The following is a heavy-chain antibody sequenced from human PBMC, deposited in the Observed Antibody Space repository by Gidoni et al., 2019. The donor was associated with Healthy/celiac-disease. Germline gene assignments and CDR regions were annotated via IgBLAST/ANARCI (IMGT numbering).Heavy chain of an antibody. D-gene: IGHD6-19*01. CDR1: GFTVSSYA. CDR2: ISGSGGST. V-gene: IGHV3-23*01. CDR3: AKTRSSAVAEYYFDY. J-gene: IGHJ4*02. Sequence: EVQLLESGGGLVQPGGSLRLSCAASGFTVSSYAMSWVRQAPGKGLEWVSAISGSGGSTYYADSVKGRFTISRDNSKNTLYLQMNSLRAEDTAVYYCAKTRSSAVAEYYFDYWGQGTLVTVSS.